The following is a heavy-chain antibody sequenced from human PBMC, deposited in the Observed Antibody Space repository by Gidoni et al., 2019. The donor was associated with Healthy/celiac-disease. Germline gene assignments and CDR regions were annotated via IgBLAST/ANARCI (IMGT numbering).Heavy chain of an antibody. J-gene: IGHJ1*01. Sequence: QVQLQASCPRLVKPSQPLSPTCTISGGSLSSGDYYWSWIRQPPGTGLEWIGYIYYSGSSYYNPSLKSRVTISVDTSKNQFSLKLSSVTAADTAVYYCARGGLYQVDFQHWGQGTLVTVSS. CDR3: ARGGLYQVDFQH. V-gene: IGHV4-30-4*01. CDR2: IYYSGSS. CDR1: GGSLSSGDYY. D-gene: IGHD2-2*01.